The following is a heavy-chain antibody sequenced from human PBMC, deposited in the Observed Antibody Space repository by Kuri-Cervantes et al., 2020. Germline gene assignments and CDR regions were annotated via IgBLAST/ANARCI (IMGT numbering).Heavy chain of an antibody. J-gene: IGHJ4*02. D-gene: IGHD3-10*01. V-gene: IGHV3-21*04. Sequence: GGSLRLSCAASGFTFSSYSMNWVRQAPGKGLEWVSSISSSSSYIYYADSVKGRFTISRDNAKNSLYLQMNSLRAEDTAIYYCAKSYSVSGSYYNGLDYWGQGTLVTVSS. CDR3: AKSYSVSGSYYNGLDY. CDR2: ISSSSSYI. CDR1: GFTFSSYS.